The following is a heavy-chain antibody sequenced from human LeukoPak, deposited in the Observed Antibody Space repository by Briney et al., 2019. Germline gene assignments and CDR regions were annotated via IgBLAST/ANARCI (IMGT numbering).Heavy chain of an antibody. V-gene: IGHV1-2*02. CDR1: GCTSTGFS. Sequence: AILTPGCKASGCTSTGFSMQWIRQAPGQGLEWMGWMNPKSGDTHYAQKFQGRVTMTRDTSTSTAYMELSNLTTDDTALYYCAAAPITGETHYYYFNYMDGWGKRTAVTPSP. CDR2: MNPKSGDT. CDR3: AAAPITGETHYYYFNYMDG. J-gene: IGHJ6*03. D-gene: IGHD7-27*01.